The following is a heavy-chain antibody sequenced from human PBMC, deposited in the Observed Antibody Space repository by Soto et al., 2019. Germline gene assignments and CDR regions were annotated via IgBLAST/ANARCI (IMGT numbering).Heavy chain of an antibody. Sequence: TLSLTGAVSGGSISVGGYSWSWIRQPPGKGLEWIGYIYQSGSTYYNPSLKSRVTISVDKSKNQFSLKLSSVTAADTAVYYCARSYYGSGSLAVYYYYYYGMDVWGQGTKVTVYS. D-gene: IGHD3-10*01. V-gene: IGHV4-30-2*01. J-gene: IGHJ6*02. CDR1: GGSISVGGYS. CDR3: ARSYYGSGSLAVYYYYYYGMDV. CDR2: IYQSGST.